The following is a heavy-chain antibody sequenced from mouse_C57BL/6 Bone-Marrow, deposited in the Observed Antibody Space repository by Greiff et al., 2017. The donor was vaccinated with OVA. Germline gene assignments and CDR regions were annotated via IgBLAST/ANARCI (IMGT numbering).Heavy chain of an antibody. CDR3: TRGYSNDYAMDY. D-gene: IGHD2-5*01. Sequence: QVQLQQSGAELVRPGASVTLSCKASGYTFTDYEMHWVKQTPVHGLEWIGAIDPETGGTAYNQKFKGKAILTADNSSSTAYMELRSLTSEDSAVDYCTRGYSNDYAMDYWGQGTSVTVSS. V-gene: IGHV1-15*01. J-gene: IGHJ4*01. CDR2: IDPETGGT. CDR1: GYTFTDYE.